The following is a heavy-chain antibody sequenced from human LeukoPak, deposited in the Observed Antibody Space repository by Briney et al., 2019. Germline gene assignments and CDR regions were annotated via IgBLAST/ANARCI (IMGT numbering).Heavy chain of an antibody. V-gene: IGHV4-59*05. CDR1: GGSISSYY. Sequence: SETLSLTCTVSGGSISSYYWSWIRQPPGKGLEWIGSIYYSGSTYYNPSLKSRVTISVDTSKNQFSLKLSSVTAADTAVYYCARVLRITFGGVIVLVDPWGQGTLVTVSS. CDR3: ARVLRITFGGVIVLVDP. J-gene: IGHJ5*02. CDR2: IYYSGST. D-gene: IGHD3-16*02.